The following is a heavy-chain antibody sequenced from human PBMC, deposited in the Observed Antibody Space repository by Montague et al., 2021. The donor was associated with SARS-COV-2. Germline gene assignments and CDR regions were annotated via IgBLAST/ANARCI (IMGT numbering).Heavy chain of an antibody. V-gene: IGHV4-34*01. Sequence: SETLSLTCAVYGGSFSGYYWNWIRQPPGKGLEWIGEINHSGSANYNPSLKRRVTISVDTSKNQFSLKLNSVTAADTAVYYCARLGEGVVPAPILEVDPYYSYPYMDVWGKGATVTVSS. CDR1: GGSFSGYY. D-gene: IGHD2-2*02. J-gene: IGHJ6*03. CDR3: ARLGEGVVPAPILEVDPYYSYPYMDV. CDR2: INHSGSA.